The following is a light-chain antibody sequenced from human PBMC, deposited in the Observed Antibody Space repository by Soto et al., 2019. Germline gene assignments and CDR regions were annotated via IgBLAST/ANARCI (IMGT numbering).Light chain of an antibody. Sequence: QSVLTQPPSASGSSGQSVTISCTGTSSDIGSYDYVSWYQQHPGKAPKLMIYEVSKRPSGVPDRFSGSKSGNTASLTVSGLQAADEADYFCKSYAGSNTYVFGSGTKVTV. CDR1: SSDIGSYDY. V-gene: IGLV2-8*01. J-gene: IGLJ1*01. CDR3: KSYAGSNTYV. CDR2: EVS.